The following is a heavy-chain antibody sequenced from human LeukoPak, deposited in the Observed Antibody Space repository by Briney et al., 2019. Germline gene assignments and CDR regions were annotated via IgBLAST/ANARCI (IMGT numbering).Heavy chain of an antibody. V-gene: IGHV3-48*04. D-gene: IGHD2-2*01. J-gene: IGHJ4*02. CDR2: ISSSGSTI. CDR3: ARHGQCSSTSCYTYDFDY. Sequence: PGGSLRLSCAASGFTFSSYGMHWVRQAPGKGLEWVSYISSSGSTIYYADSVKGRFTISRDNAKNSLYLQMNSLRAEDTAVYYCARHGQCSSTSCYTYDFDYWGQGTLVTVSS. CDR1: GFTFSSYG.